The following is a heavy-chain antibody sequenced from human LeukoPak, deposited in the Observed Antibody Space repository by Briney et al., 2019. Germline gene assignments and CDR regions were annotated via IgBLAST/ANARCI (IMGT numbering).Heavy chain of an antibody. CDR2: IYYSGST. V-gene: IGHV4-59*08. CDR3: ARHSSWYQYYFDY. CDR1: GGSISSYY. Sequence: SETLSLTCSVSGGSISSYYWSWIRQPPGKGLEWIGYIYYSGSTIYNPSLKSRVTISVDTSKNQFSLKLSSVTAADTAVYYCARHSSWYQYYFDYWGQGTLVTVSS. D-gene: IGHD6-13*01. J-gene: IGHJ4*02.